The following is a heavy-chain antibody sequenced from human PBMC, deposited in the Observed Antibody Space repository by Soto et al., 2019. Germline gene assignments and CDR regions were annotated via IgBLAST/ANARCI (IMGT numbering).Heavy chain of an antibody. CDR2: ISYDGSNK. V-gene: IGHV3-30*19. CDR3: ASCLSSGWANYYYYGMDV. Sequence: GGSLRLSCAASGFTFADYGMQWVRQAPGKGLEWVAVISYDGSNKYYADSVKGRFTISRDNSKNTLYLQMNSLRAEDTAVYYCASCLSSGWANYYYYGMDVWGQGTTVTVSS. CDR1: GFTFADYG. J-gene: IGHJ6*02. D-gene: IGHD6-19*01.